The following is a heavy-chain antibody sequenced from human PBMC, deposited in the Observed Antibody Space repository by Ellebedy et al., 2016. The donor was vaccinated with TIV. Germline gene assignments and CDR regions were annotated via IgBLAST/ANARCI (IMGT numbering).Heavy chain of an antibody. V-gene: IGHV3-21*06. J-gene: IGHJ4*02. Sequence: GESLKISCTAFCLPLDHCNMNWVRQAPGKGLEWVASISGNGLHIKYTDLVQGRFTISRDSAKNSVSLQMESLRAEDTAVYFCSRGWSTPDSWGQGTLVIVSS. CDR3: SRGWSTPDS. D-gene: IGHD2-15*01. CDR2: ISGNGLHI. CDR1: CLPLDHCN.